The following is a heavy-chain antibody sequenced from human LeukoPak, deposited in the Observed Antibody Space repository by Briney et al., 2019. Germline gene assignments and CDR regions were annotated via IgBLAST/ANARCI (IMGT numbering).Heavy chain of an antibody. CDR2: ISSNGGST. D-gene: IGHD3-22*01. CDR3: AGTYYYDKGAFDI. V-gene: IGHV3-64*01. J-gene: IGHJ3*02. Sequence: GGSLRLSCAASGFTFSSYAMHWVRQAPGKGLEYVSAISSNGGSTYYANSVKGRFTISRDNSKNTLYLQMNSLRAEDTAVYYCAGTYYYDKGAFDIWGQGTMVTVSS. CDR1: GFTFSSYA.